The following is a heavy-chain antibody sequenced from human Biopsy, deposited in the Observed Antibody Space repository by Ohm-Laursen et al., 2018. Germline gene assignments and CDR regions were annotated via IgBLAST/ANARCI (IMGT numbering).Heavy chain of an antibody. Sequence: SETLSLTCCVSGGSIISYYWTWIRQPPGKGLEWIGHVYNGGITNYNPSLKSRVTISKDTSKNQFSPQVNSVTAADTAVYYCARTPRDSFWSGSYKRGLWFDPWGQGTLVIVSS. D-gene: IGHD3-3*01. V-gene: IGHV4-59*01. J-gene: IGHJ5*02. CDR2: VYNGGIT. CDR3: ARTPRDSFWSGSYKRGLWFDP. CDR1: GGSIISYY.